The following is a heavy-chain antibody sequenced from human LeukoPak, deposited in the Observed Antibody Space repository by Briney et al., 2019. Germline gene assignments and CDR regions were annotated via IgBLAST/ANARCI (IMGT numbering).Heavy chain of an antibody. CDR2: IYTDGST. D-gene: IGHD2-2*01. Sequence: GGSLRLSCAASGFTVSTNYMTWVRQAPGKGLEWVSVIYTDGSTYYADSVMGRFTISRDNSENTLFLQMNSLKIEDTAVYYCARLPSSWGQGTLVTVSS. V-gene: IGHV3-66*02. CDR1: GFTVSTNY. CDR3: ARLPSS. J-gene: IGHJ5*02.